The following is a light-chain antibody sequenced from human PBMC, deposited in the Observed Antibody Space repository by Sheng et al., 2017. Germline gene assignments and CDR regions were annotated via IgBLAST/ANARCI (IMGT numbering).Light chain of an antibody. CDR2: KAS. V-gene: IGKV1-5*03. Sequence: DIQMTQSPSTLSASVGDRVTLTCRACQSISDWLAWYQLKPGKAPKFLIYKASVLERGVSSRFSGSGSGTEFTLTITSLQPDDFATYYCQQYNTYPLTFGGGTRVEIK. CDR3: QQYNTYPLT. CDR1: QSISDW. J-gene: IGKJ4*01.